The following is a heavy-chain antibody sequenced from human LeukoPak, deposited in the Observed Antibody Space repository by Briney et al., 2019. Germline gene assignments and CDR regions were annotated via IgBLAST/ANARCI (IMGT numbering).Heavy chain of an antibody. CDR1: GFTFSSYW. CDR3: ARDRGPIRGVLGMDV. D-gene: IGHD3-10*01. V-gene: IGHV3-7*01. CDR2: IKQDGSEK. Sequence: GGSLRLSCAASGFTFSSYWMSWVRQAPGKGLEWVANIKQDGSEKYYVDSVKGRFTISRDNAKNSLYLQMNSLRAEDTAVYYCARDRGPIRGVLGMDVWGQGTTVTVSS. J-gene: IGHJ6*02.